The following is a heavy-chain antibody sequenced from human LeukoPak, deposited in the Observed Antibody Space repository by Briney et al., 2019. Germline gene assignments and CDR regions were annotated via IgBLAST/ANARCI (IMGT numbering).Heavy chain of an antibody. CDR1: GYSISSGYY. Sequence: KPSETLSLTCTVSGYSISSGYYWGWIRQPPGKGLEWIGSIYHSGSTYYNPSLKSRATISVDTSKNQFSLNLRSVTAADTAVYYCAREILYDSTGYYLWGQGTLVTVSS. CDR3: AREILYDSTGYYL. V-gene: IGHV4-38-2*02. D-gene: IGHD3-22*01. J-gene: IGHJ4*02. CDR2: IYHSGST.